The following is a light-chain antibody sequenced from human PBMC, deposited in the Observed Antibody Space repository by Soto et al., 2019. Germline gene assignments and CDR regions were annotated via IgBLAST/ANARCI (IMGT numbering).Light chain of an antibody. V-gene: IGKV3-15*01. Sequence: EIVMTQSPATLSVSPGERATLSCRASQSVASNSAWYQQKPGQAPRLLIYGASTRATGIPARFSGSGSGTEFTLTISSLQSEDFALYYCQQYNDWPPLTFGGGTKLEIK. CDR2: GAS. CDR3: QQYNDWPPLT. CDR1: QSVASN. J-gene: IGKJ4*01.